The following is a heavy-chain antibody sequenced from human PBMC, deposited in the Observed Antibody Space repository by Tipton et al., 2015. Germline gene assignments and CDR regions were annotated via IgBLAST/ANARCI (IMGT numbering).Heavy chain of an antibody. Sequence: SLRLSCAASGFAFDDYAMHWVRQVPGKGLEWVSSINWNSAVIGYADSVKGRFTISRDNAKNSLYLQMNSLRAEDTALYYCAHLYGDSHYFDYWGQGTLVTVSS. D-gene: IGHD4-17*01. CDR3: AHLYGDSHYFDY. V-gene: IGHV3-9*01. CDR2: INWNSAVI. J-gene: IGHJ4*02. CDR1: GFAFDDYA.